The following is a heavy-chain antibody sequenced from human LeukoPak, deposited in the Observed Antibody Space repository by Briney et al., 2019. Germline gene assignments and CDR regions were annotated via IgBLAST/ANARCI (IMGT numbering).Heavy chain of an antibody. J-gene: IGHJ4*02. Sequence: PSETLSLTCNVSGGSISNNDYYWSWIRQPPGKGLEWIGYIYYSGRTSYNPSLKGRLTISVDTSKNQFSLKLSSVTAADTAVYYCARDRNFASGRGYFDYWGQGTLVTVSS. CDR3: ARDRNFASGRGYFDY. D-gene: IGHD3-10*01. CDR2: IYYSGRT. CDR1: GGSISNNDYY. V-gene: IGHV4-30-4*01.